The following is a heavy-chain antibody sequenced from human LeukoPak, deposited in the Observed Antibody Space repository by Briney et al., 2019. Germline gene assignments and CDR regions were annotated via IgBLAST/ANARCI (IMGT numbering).Heavy chain of an antibody. CDR3: ARSNVLLWFGSWGDY. CDR2: ISAYNGNT. V-gene: IGHV1-18*04. Sequence: ASVTVSCKASGYTFTSYGISWVRQAPGQGLEWMGWISAYNGNTNYAQKLQGRVTMTTDTSTSTAYMELRSLRSDDTAVYYCARSNVLLWFGSWGDYWGQGTLVTVSS. CDR1: GYTFTSYG. D-gene: IGHD3-10*01. J-gene: IGHJ4*02.